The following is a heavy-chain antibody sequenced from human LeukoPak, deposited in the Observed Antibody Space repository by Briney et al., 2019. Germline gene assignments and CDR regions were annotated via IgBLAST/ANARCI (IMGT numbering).Heavy chain of an antibody. CDR3: AKYCSSTSRHLYYFDY. Sequence: GGSLRLSCAASGFTFSSYAMSWVRQAPGKGLEWVSAISGSGGSTYYADSVKGRFTISRDNSKNTLYLQMNSLRAEDTAVYYCAKYCSSTSRHLYYFDYWGQGTLVTVSS. CDR2: ISGSGGST. J-gene: IGHJ4*02. CDR1: GFTFSSYA. D-gene: IGHD2-2*01. V-gene: IGHV3-23*01.